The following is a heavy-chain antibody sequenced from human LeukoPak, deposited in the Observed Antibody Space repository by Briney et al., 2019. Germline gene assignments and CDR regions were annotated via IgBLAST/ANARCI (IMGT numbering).Heavy chain of an antibody. CDR2: ISYDGSNK. Sequence: GGSLRLSCAASGFTFSSYAMHWVRQAPGKGLEWVAVISYDGSNKYYADSVKGRFTISRDNSKNTLYLQMNSLRAEDTAVYYCASGGYIVVVPAYDYWGQGTLVTVSS. CDR1: GFTFSSYA. J-gene: IGHJ4*02. CDR3: ASGGYIVVVPAYDY. D-gene: IGHD2-2*01. V-gene: IGHV3-30*04.